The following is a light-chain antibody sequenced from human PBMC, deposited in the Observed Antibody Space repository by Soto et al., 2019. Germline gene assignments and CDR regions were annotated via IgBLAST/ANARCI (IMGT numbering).Light chain of an antibody. Sequence: EIVLTQSPATLSLSPGERATLSCRASQSVSSYLACYQQKPGQAPRLLIYDASTRATGIPARFSGSGSGTDFTLTISSLAPEDFAVYYCQQGSNLWTFGQGTKVEIK. J-gene: IGKJ1*01. CDR2: DAS. CDR3: QQGSNLWT. CDR1: QSVSSY. V-gene: IGKV3-11*01.